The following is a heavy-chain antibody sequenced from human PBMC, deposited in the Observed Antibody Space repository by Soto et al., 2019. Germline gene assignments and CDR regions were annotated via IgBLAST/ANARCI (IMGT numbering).Heavy chain of an antibody. CDR1: GFTFSTYW. CDR2: IKQDGSGE. V-gene: IGHV3-7*01. Sequence: EVQLVESGGGLVQTGGSLRLSCAASGFTFSTYWICWVRQAPGNGLEWVGNIKQDGSGENYVGSVKGRFTISRDNANHSLYLQLNSLRAEDTAVYYCARDRGPPRYLYYGMDVWGQGTTVTVSS. J-gene: IGHJ6*02. D-gene: IGHD3-10*01. CDR3: ARDRGPPRYLYYGMDV.